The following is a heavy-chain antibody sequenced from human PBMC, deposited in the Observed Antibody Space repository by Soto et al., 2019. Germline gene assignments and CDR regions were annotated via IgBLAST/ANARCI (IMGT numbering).Heavy chain of an antibody. CDR1: GGSFTSNNW. V-gene: IGHV4-4*02. Sequence: ASETLSLTCAVSGGSFTSNNWWTWVRQPPGQGLEWIGEIYRTGSTNYNPSLKSRVTISLDKSENQFSLKVTSLTAADTSVYYCASRDPGTSVDYWGQGTLVTVSS. CDR2: IYRTGST. D-gene: IGHD1-7*01. CDR3: ASRDPGTSVDY. J-gene: IGHJ4*02.